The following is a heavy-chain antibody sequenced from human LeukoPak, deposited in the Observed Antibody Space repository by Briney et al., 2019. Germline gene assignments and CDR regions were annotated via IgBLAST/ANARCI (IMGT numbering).Heavy chain of an antibody. CDR1: GFTFSSYG. J-gene: IGHJ4*02. D-gene: IGHD5-24*01. Sequence: GRSLRLSCAASGFTFSSYGMHWVRQAPGKGLEWVAVIWYDGSNKYYADSVKGRFTISRDNSKNTLYLQMNSLRAEDTAVYYCAKDVFAGERWLHPHNWGQGTLVTVSS. CDR3: AKDVFAGERWLHPHN. CDR2: IWYDGSNK. V-gene: IGHV3-33*06.